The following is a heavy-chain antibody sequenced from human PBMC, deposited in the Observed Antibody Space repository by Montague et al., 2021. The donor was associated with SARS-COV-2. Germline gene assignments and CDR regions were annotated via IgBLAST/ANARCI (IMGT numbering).Heavy chain of an antibody. CDR3: ARLDGLGY. J-gene: IGHJ4*02. CDR2: IYHGGST. CDR1: GDSISSSNW. Sequence: SETLSLTCAVSGDSISSSNWWSWVRQPPGKGLEWIGEIYHGGSTNNNPSLKSRVTMSIDESRNQFSLRLSSLTAADTAVYYCARLDGLGYWGQGTLVAVSS. D-gene: IGHD3/OR15-3a*01. V-gene: IGHV4-4*02.